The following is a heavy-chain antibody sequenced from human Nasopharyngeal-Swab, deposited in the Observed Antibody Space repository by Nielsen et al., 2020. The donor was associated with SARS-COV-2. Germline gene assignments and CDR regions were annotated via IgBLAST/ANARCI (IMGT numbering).Heavy chain of an antibody. CDR1: GYSFIDYW. CDR2: IYPGDSDT. D-gene: IGHD6-25*01. Sequence: GESMTMSRKGSGYSFIDYWIGWVRQMPGRGLEWMGIIYPGDSDTRYNPSFQGQVTISADNSISTAYLQWGSLKASDSVMYYCARPLAAASYYFDYWGQGTLVTVSS. J-gene: IGHJ4*02. CDR3: ARPLAAASYYFDY. V-gene: IGHV5-51*01.